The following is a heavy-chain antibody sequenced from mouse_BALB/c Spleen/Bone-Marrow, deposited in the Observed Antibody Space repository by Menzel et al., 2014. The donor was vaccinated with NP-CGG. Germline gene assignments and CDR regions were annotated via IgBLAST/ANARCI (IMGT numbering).Heavy chain of an antibody. Sequence: EVHLVESGGGLVQPGGSRKLSCTASGFTFSSFGTHWVRQAPEKGLEWVAYISSDSDTIYYADTVKGRFTISRDNPKNTLFLQMTSLRSEDTAMYYCTRDHDYDWYFDVWGAGTTVTVSS. V-gene: IGHV5-17*02. CDR3: TRDHDYDWYFDV. CDR1: GFTFSSFG. J-gene: IGHJ1*01. CDR2: ISSDSDTI. D-gene: IGHD2-4*01.